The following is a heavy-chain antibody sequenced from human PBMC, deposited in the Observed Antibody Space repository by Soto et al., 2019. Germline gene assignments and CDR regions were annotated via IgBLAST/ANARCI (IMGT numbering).Heavy chain of an antibody. CDR1: GFTFSSYA. CDR3: AKRRGAGGHLDY. D-gene: IGHD2-15*01. CDR2: VSIGGST. Sequence: DVQLLESGGGLVQPAGSLRLSCAASGFTFSSYAMGWVRQGPGQGLEWVAVVSIGGSTHYADSVRGRFTISRDNSKNTLSLPMNSLTAEDTAVYFSAKRRGAGGHLDYCGQGALVTVSS. V-gene: IGHV3-23*01. J-gene: IGHJ4*02.